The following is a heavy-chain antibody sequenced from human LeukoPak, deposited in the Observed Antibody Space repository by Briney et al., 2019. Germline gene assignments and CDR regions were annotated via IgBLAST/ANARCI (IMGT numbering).Heavy chain of an antibody. Sequence: SETLSLTCIVSGGSISSYYWTWIRQPAGKGLEWIGRIYSSGTTNYNPSLKSRVTISVDTSKNQFSLKLSSVTAADTAVYYCARRMTVTVSFDYWGQGTLVTVSS. V-gene: IGHV4-4*07. D-gene: IGHD4-17*01. CDR2: IYSSGTT. CDR1: GGSISSYY. CDR3: ARRMTVTVSFDY. J-gene: IGHJ4*02.